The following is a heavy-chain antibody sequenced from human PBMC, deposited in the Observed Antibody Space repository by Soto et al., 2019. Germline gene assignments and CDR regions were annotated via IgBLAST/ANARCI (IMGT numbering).Heavy chain of an antibody. Sequence: SETLSLTCAVYGGSFSGYYWSWIRQPPGKGLEWIGEINHSGSTNYNPSLKSRVTISVDTSKNQFSLKLSSVTAPDTAVYYCARHTGLFGRFDYWGQGTLVTVSS. CDR3: ARHTGLFGRFDY. V-gene: IGHV4-34*01. CDR2: INHSGST. J-gene: IGHJ4*02. CDR1: GGSFSGYY. D-gene: IGHD3-22*01.